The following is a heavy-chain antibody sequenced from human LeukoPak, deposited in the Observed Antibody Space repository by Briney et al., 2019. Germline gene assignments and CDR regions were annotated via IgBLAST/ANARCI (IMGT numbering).Heavy chain of an antibody. Sequence: PVASVKVSCKASGYTFTSYGISWVRQAPGQGLEWMGWISAYNGNTNYAQKLQGRVTMTTDTSTSTAYMELRSLRSDDTAVYYCARGILYYDILTGYLLYYFDYWGQGTLVTVSS. D-gene: IGHD3-9*01. CDR2: ISAYNGNT. CDR3: ARGILYYDILTGYLLYYFDY. V-gene: IGHV1-18*01. CDR1: GYTFTSYG. J-gene: IGHJ4*02.